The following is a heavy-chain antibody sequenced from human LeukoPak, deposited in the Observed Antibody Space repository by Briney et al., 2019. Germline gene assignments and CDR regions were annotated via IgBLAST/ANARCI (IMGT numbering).Heavy chain of an antibody. V-gene: IGHV4-39*07. Sequence: SETLSLTCTVSGGSISSSSYYWGWIRQPPGKGLEWIGSIYYSGSTYYNPSLKSRVTISVDTSKNQFSLKLSSVTAADTAVYYCASIIAAAGTYYFDYWGQGTLVTVSS. D-gene: IGHD6-13*01. J-gene: IGHJ4*02. CDR3: ASIIAAAGTYYFDY. CDR1: GGSISSSSYY. CDR2: IYYSGST.